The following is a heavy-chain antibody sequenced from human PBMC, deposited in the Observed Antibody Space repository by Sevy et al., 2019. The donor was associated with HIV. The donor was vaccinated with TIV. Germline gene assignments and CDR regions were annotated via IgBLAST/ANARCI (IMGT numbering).Heavy chain of an antibody. CDR2: ISSNGDST. CDR1: GFTFSNYG. Sequence: GGSLRLSCSASGFTFSNYGMHWVSQSPGKGLEYVSGISSNGDSTYYADSVKGRFTVSRDNSKNTLYLQMRSLRPEDTARYYCVKASRSVAVAGSYYFYCMDVWGKGTTVTVSS. V-gene: IGHV3-64D*06. J-gene: IGHJ6*03. D-gene: IGHD6-19*01. CDR3: VKASRSVAVAGSYYFYCMDV.